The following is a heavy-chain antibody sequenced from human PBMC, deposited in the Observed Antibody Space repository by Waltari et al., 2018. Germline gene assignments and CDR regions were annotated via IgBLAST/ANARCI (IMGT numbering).Heavy chain of an antibody. J-gene: IGHJ4*02. CDR2: INAGNGNT. CDR3: DTRWLQDDY. CDR1: GYTFTSYA. Sequence: QVQLVQSGAEVKKPGASVKASCKASGYTFTSYAMHWVRQAPGQRLEWMGWINAGNGNTTYSQKFQGRGTITRDTAASTAYMELSSLGSEDTAVYYCDTRWLQDDYWGQGTLVTVSS. D-gene: IGHD5-12*01. V-gene: IGHV1-3*01.